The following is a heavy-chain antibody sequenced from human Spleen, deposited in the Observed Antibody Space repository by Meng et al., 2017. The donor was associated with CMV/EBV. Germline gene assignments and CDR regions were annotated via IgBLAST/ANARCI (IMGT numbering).Heavy chain of an antibody. Sequence: SETLSLTCSVSGGSISSSSYYWGWIRQPPGKGLEWIGSIYYTGNTYYNPSLESRITISIDTSKNQFSLRVNSVTAADTAVYYCAKVAILAWLPGRHYGMDVWGQGTTVTVSS. J-gene: IGHJ6*02. CDR3: AKVAILAWLPGRHYGMDV. CDR1: GGSISSSSYY. CDR2: IYYTGNT. V-gene: IGHV4-39*07. D-gene: IGHD3-3*01.